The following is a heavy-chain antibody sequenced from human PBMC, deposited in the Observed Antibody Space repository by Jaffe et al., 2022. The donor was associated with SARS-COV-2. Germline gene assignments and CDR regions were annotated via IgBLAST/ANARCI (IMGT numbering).Heavy chain of an antibody. V-gene: IGHV3-21*01. J-gene: IGHJ4*02. Sequence: EVQLVESGGGLVKPGGSLRLSCAASGFTFSSYSMTWVRQAPGTGLEWVSSINDVSNYIYYADSVRGRFTISRDNAKNSLFLQMNSLRADDTAVYYCARVDAIGDSDQRYPFWGQGTLVTVSA. CDR2: INDVSNYI. CDR1: GFTFSSYS. D-gene: IGHD2-21*02. CDR3: ARVDAIGDSDQRYPF.